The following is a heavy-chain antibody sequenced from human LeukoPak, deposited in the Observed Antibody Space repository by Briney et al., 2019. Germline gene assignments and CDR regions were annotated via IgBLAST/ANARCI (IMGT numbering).Heavy chain of an antibody. D-gene: IGHD6-13*01. CDR2: IYHSGST. CDR1: GYSISSGYY. J-gene: IGHJ5*02. Sequence: PSETLSLTCTVSGYSISSGYYWGWIRQPPGKGLEWIGSIYHSGSTYYNPSLKSRVTISVDTSKNQFSLKLSSVTAADTAVYYCAREGIAAAFDPWGQGTLVTVSS. V-gene: IGHV4-38-2*02. CDR3: AREGIAAAFDP.